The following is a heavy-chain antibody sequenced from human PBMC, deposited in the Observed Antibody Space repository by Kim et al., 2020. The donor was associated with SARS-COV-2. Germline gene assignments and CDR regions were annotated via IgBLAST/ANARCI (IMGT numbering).Heavy chain of an antibody. V-gene: IGHV1-18*01. CDR3: ARDRGYSGYFWGVAY. J-gene: IGHJ4*02. Sequence: ASVKVSCKASGYTFTSYGISWVRQAPGQGLEWMGWISAYNGNTNYAQKLQGRVTMTTDTSTSTAYMELRSLRSDDTAVYYCARDRGYSGYFWGVAYWGQGTLVTVSS. CDR2: ISAYNGNT. D-gene: IGHD5-12*01. CDR1: GYTFTSYG.